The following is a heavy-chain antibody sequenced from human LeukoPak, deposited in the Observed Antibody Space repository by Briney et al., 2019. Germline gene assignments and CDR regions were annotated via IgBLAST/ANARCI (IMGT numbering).Heavy chain of an antibody. CDR3: AKGVWAPRFDS. CDR1: GASFSYDY. CDR2: INHSGTI. J-gene: IGHJ5*01. D-gene: IGHD7-27*01. V-gene: IGHV4-34*01. Sequence: SETLSLTCAVYGASFSYDYWSWIRQAPGKGLEWIGEINHSGTITYNPSLKSRVTISAEKSRSQFSLRLTSVTAADTAVYYCAKGVWAPRFDSWGQGTLVTVSS.